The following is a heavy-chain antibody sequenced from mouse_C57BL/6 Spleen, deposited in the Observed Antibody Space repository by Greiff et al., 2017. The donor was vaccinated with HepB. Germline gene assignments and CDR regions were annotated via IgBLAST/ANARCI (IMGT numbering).Heavy chain of an antibody. CDR3: ARSHLLNAMDF. J-gene: IGHJ4*01. V-gene: IGHV1-81*01. Sequence: QVQLKESGAELARPGASVKLSCKASGYTFTSYGISWVKQRTGQGLEWIGEIYPRSGNTYYNEKFKGKATLTADKSSSTAYMELRSLTSEDSAVYFCARSHLLNAMDFWGQRTSVTVSS. CDR2: IYPRSGNT. D-gene: IGHD2-1*01. CDR1: GYTFTSYG.